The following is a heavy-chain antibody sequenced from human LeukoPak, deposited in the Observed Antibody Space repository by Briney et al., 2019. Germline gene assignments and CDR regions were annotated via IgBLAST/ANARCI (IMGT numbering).Heavy chain of an antibody. V-gene: IGHV3-20*04. D-gene: IGHD6-13*01. CDR1: GFTFDDYG. Sequence: GGSLRLSCAASGFTFDDYGMSWVRQAPGKGLEWVSGINWNGNNTGYADSVKGRFTISRDNAKNSLYLQMNSLRAEDTAVYYCARDVYGSSSIIWGQGTLVTVSS. J-gene: IGHJ4*02. CDR2: INWNGNNT. CDR3: ARDVYGSSSII.